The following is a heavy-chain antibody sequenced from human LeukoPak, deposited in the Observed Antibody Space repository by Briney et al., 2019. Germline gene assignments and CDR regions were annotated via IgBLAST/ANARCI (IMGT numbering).Heavy chain of an antibody. J-gene: IGHJ4*02. Sequence: GGSLRLSCTASGFSFSGHWMHWARQLPGKGLVWVSRISPTGSTTSYADSVKGRFAVSRDNAKNTLYLQVNNLRAEDTAVYCCARGPNSNWSGLDFWGQGTLLTVSS. CDR3: ARGPNSNWSGLDF. V-gene: IGHV3-74*01. D-gene: IGHD6-6*01. CDR1: GFSFSGHW. CDR2: ISPTGSTT.